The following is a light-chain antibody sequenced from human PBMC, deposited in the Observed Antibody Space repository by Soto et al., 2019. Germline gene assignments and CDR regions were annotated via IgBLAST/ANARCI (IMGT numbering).Light chain of an antibody. Sequence: DIQMTQSPSTLSGSVGDRVTITCRASQTISSWLAWYQQKPGKAPKLLIYKASTLKSGVPSRFSGSGSGTEFTLTISSLQPDDFETYYCQQYNSYSPWTFGQGTKVEIK. J-gene: IGKJ1*01. CDR1: QTISSW. V-gene: IGKV1-5*03. CDR2: KAS. CDR3: QQYNSYSPWT.